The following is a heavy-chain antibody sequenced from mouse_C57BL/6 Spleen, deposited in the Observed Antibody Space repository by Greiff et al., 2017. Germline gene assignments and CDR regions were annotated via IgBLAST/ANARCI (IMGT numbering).Heavy chain of an antibody. CDR3: AKRNDGYPYAMDY. Sequence: VQLQESGPGLVQPSQSLSITCTASGFSLTSYGVHWVRQCPGKGLEWLGVIWRGGSTDNNAAIMSRLSITKDNSKSQVFFKMNSLHADDTAIYYCAKRNDGYPYAMDYWGQGTSVTVSS. D-gene: IGHD2-3*01. CDR2: IWRGGST. CDR1: GFSLTSYG. V-gene: IGHV2-5*01. J-gene: IGHJ4*01.